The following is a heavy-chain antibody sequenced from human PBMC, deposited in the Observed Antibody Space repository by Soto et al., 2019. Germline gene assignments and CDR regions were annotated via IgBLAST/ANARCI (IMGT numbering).Heavy chain of an antibody. D-gene: IGHD1-26*01. CDR2: IYHSGST. J-gene: IGHJ6*02. CDR3: ARVSGSYYYGMDV. V-gene: IGHV4-4*02. Sequence: SETLSLTCAVSGGSIRNSNWLRRVRQPPGKGLEWIGEIYHSGSTNYNPSLKSRVTISVDKSKNQFSLKLSSVTAADTAVYYCARVSGSYYYGMDVWGQGTTVTVSS. CDR1: GGSIRNSNW.